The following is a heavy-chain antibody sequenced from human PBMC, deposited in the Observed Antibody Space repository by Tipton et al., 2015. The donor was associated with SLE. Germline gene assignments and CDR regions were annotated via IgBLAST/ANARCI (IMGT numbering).Heavy chain of an antibody. CDR1: GFTFSSYS. D-gene: IGHD3-22*01. J-gene: IGHJ4*02. Sequence: SLRLSCAASGFTFSSYSMNWVRQAPGKGLEWVSSISSSSSYIYYADSVKGRFTISRDNAKNSLYLQMNSLRAEDTAVYYCARSNYRYYDSSGYQYYFDYWGQGTLVTVSS. V-gene: IGHV3-21*01. CDR3: ARSNYRYYDSSGYQYYFDY. CDR2: ISSSSSYI.